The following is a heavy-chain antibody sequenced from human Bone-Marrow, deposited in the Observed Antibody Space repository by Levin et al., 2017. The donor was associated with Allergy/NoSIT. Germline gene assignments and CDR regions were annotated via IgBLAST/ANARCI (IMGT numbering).Heavy chain of an antibody. CDR1: GGSFTNYA. CDR3: ARCRDLGAWPCGDLDW. D-gene: IGHD3-16*01. V-gene: IGHV1-69*06. J-gene: IGHJ4*02. Sequence: SGGSFTNYAINWLRQAPGQGLEWMGGVIPVFGTTNYAQRFEGRVTITADKFTTTAYMEMTSLTFEDTAVYYCARCRDLGAWPCGDLDWWGQGTLITVTS. CDR2: VIPVFGTT.